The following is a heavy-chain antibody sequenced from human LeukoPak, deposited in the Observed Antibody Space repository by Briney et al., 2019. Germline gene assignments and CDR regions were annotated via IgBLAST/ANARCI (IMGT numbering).Heavy chain of an antibody. J-gene: IGHJ4*02. CDR1: GYTLTELS. Sequence: GASVKVSRKVSGYTLTELSMHWVRQAPGKGLEWMGGFDPEDGETIYAQKFQGRVTMTEDTSTDTAYMELSSLRSEDTAVYYCATVFSYLPRWGDYWGQGTLVTVSS. CDR3: ATVFSYLPRWGDY. CDR2: FDPEDGET. V-gene: IGHV1-24*01. D-gene: IGHD5-24*01.